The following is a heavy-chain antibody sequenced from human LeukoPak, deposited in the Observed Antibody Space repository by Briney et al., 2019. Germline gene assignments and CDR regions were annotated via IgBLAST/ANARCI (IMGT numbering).Heavy chain of an antibody. CDR2: IIPIFGAA. D-gene: IGHD3-22*01. Sequence: SVKGSCKASGGTFSSYAISWMRQAPGQGLEWMGRIIPIFGAANYAQRFQGRVSITTDESTSTAYMELSSLRSEDTAVYYCARGFYYDSSGYNYGGFDIWGQGTMVTVSS. J-gene: IGHJ3*02. V-gene: IGHV1-69*05. CDR1: GGTFSSYA. CDR3: ARGFYYDSSGYNYGGFDI.